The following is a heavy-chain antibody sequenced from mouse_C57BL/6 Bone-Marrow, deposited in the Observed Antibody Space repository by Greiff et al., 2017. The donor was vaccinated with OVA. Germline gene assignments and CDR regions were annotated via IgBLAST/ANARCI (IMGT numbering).Heavy chain of an antibody. V-gene: IGHV1-55*01. CDR1: GYTFTSYW. D-gene: IGHD2-3*01. J-gene: IGHJ4*01. CDR3: AKEDGYYVYYYAMDY. CDR2: IYPGSGST. Sequence: QVQLQQPGAELVKPGASVKMSCKASGYTFTSYWITWVKQRPGQGLEWIGDIYPGSGSTNYNEKFKSKATLTVDTSSSTAYMQLSSLTSEDSAVYYCAKEDGYYVYYYAMDYWGQGTSVTVSS.